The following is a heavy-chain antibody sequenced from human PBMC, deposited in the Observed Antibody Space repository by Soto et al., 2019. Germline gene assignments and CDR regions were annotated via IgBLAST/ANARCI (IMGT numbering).Heavy chain of an antibody. CDR2: IIPILGIA. J-gene: IGHJ6*03. CDR3: ARVPGDYDFWSGYMDV. Sequence: ASVTVCCKASGGTFNSYTMSWVRQATEQGLEWMGRIIPILGIANYAQKFQGRVTITADKSTSTAYMELSSLRSEDTAVYYCARVPGDYDFWSGYMDVWGKGTTVTVSS. V-gene: IGHV1-69*02. CDR1: GGTFNSYT. D-gene: IGHD3-3*01.